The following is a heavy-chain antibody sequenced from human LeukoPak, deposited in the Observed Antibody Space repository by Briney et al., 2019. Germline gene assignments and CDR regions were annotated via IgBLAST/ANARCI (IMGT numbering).Heavy chain of an antibody. V-gene: IGHV4-59*01. J-gene: IGHJ5*02. CDR3: ARDTAGDLWFDP. Sequence: SQSLSLTCTVSGGSISSYYWSWIRRPPGKGLEWIGYIYYSGSTNYNPSLKSRVTISVDTSKNQFSLKLSSVTAADTAVYYCARDTAGDLWFDPWGQGTLVTVSS. CDR1: GGSISSYY. CDR2: IYYSGST. D-gene: IGHD7-27*01.